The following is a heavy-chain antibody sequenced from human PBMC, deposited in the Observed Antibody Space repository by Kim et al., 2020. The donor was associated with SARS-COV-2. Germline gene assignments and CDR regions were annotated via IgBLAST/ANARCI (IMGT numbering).Heavy chain of an antibody. D-gene: IGHD1-20*01. CDR1: GITFSSNA. CDR2: IVGSGLAS. Sequence: GVSLRLSCEVSGITFSSNAMTWVRQAPGKGLEWVSTIVGSGLASYYADSVKGRFTISRDNSKTTLFLQMNSLRAEDTAVYYCARDSGANWNQYYFKYWGQGTPVTVSS. J-gene: IGHJ4*02. V-gene: IGHV3-23*01. CDR3: ARDSGANWNQYYFKY.